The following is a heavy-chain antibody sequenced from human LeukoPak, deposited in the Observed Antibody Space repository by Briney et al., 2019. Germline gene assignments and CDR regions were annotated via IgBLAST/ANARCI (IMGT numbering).Heavy chain of an antibody. V-gene: IGHV3-23*01. CDR3: ARVSGNFDY. J-gene: IGHJ4*02. CDR2: ISGSGGST. CDR1: GFTFSSSA. Sequence: PGGFLRLSCAASGFTFSSSAMSWVRQAPGKGLEWVSDISGSGGSTYYADSVKDRFTISRDNSKNTVYLQMNSLRAGDTAIYYCARVSGNFDYWGQGTLVTVSS. D-gene: IGHD2-15*01.